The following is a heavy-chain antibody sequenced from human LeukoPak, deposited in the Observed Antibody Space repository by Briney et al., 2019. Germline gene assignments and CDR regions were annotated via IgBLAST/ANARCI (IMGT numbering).Heavy chain of an antibody. Sequence: PSETLSLTCTVSGGSISSYYWNWIRQPPGRGLEWIGNVYYSGSTSYNPSLKSRVTISLDTPKNQFSLKLRSVNAADTAVYYCARGGSGAYDWNYWGQGTLVTVSS. CDR3: ARGGSGAYDWNY. CDR2: VYYSGST. CDR1: GGSISSYY. J-gene: IGHJ4*02. V-gene: IGHV4-59*01. D-gene: IGHD2-15*01.